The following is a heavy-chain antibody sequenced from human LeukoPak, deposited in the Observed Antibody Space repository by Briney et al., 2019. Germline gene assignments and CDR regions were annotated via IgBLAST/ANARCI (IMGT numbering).Heavy chain of an antibody. D-gene: IGHD2-21*02. CDR2: IIPILGIA. J-gene: IGHJ3*02. Sequence: SVKVSCKASGGTFSSYAISWVRQAPGQGLEWMGRIIPILGIANYAQKFQGRVTITADKSTSTAYMELSSLRSEDTAVYYCAIVVVTAHDAFDIWGQGTMVTVSS. CDR3: AIVVVTAHDAFDI. V-gene: IGHV1-69*04. CDR1: GGTFSSYA.